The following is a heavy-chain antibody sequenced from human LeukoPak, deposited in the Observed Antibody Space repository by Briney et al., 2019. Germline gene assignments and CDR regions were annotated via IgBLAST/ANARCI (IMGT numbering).Heavy chain of an antibody. J-gene: IGHJ4*02. CDR3: ARGGYPYGLDY. CDR2: INSDETST. V-gene: IGHV3-74*01. CDR1: GFTFSNYW. D-gene: IGHD6-25*01. Sequence: GGSLRLSCAASGFTFSNYWMYWVRQAPGKGLVWVSRINSDETSTSYADSVKGRFTISRDNAKNTLYLQMTSLRAEDTAVYYCARGGYPYGLDYGGQGTLVTVSS.